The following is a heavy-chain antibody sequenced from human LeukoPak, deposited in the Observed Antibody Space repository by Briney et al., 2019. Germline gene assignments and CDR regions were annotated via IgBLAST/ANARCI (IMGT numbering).Heavy chain of an antibody. Sequence: KPSETLSLTCTVSGGSISSGDYYWSWIRQPPGKGLEWIGYIYYSGSTYYNPSLKSRVTISVDTSKNQFSLKLSSVTAADTAVYYCARDRTGYSSSWHTRRDAFDIWGQGTMVTVSS. CDR3: ARDRTGYSSSWHTRRDAFDI. CDR1: GGSISSGDYY. V-gene: IGHV4-30-4*08. CDR2: IYYSGST. J-gene: IGHJ3*02. D-gene: IGHD6-13*01.